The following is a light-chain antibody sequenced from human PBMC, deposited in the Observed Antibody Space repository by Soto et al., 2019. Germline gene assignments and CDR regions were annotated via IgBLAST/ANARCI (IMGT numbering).Light chain of an antibody. J-gene: IGKJ1*01. V-gene: IGKV3-15*01. CDR1: QPISSG. CDR2: GAS. CDR3: QQYSNWPRT. Sequence: EIVMTQSPATLSVSPGEGATLSCRASQPISSGLVWYQQKPGQPPRLLIYGASTRVSGIPARFSGSGSGTEFTLTISSLQSEDFAVYYCQQYSNWPRTLGQGTKV.